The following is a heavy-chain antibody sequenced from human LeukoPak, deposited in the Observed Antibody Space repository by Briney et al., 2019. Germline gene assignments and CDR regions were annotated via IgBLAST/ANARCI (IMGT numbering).Heavy chain of an antibody. J-gene: IGHJ4*02. CDR2: ISSNGGST. V-gene: IGHV3-64D*06. Sequence: PGGSLRLSRSASGFRFSSYAMHWVRQAPGKGLEYVSAISSNGGSTYYADSVKGGFTISRDNSKNTLYLQMSSLRAEDTAVYYCVRESSYGSGSYDYWGQGTLVTVSS. CDR3: VRESSYGSGSYDY. D-gene: IGHD3-10*01. CDR1: GFRFSSYA.